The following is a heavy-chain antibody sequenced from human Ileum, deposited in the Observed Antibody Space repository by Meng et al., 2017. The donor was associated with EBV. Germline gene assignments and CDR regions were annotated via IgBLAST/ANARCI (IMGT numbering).Heavy chain of an antibody. CDR1: GFTFGDYS. V-gene: IGHV3-11*01. Sequence: GGGCAKPGGSSRLPFAASGFTFGDYSISRSRRAPGKGLGWLSYITSSGHAVEYADSVKGRFTISRDNAKNSLYLQMNSLRAEDTAVYYCARENSGGFSGCDYWGQGTLVTVSS. CDR3: ARENSGGFSGCDY. D-gene: IGHD5-12*01. CDR2: ITSSGHAV. J-gene: IGHJ4*02.